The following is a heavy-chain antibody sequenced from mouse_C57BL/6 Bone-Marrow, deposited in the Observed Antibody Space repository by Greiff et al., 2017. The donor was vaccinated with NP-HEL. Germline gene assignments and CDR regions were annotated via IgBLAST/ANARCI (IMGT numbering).Heavy chain of an antibody. D-gene: IGHD2-2*01. CDR2: IHPNSGST. V-gene: IGHV1-64*01. CDR1: GYTFTSYW. J-gene: IGHJ3*01. CDR3: ARSRVTTPSLAY. Sequence: QVQLKQPGAELVKPGASVKLSCKASGYTFTSYWMHWVKQRPGQGLEWIGMIHPNSGSTNYNEKFKSKATLTVDKSSSTAYMQLSSLTSEDSAVYYCARSRVTTPSLAYWGQGTLVTVSA.